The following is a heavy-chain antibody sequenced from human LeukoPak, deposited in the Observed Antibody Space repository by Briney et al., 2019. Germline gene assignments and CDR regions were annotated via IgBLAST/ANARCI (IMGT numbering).Heavy chain of an antibody. CDR2: YCCSGSAF. D-gene: IGHD3-3*01. J-gene: IGHJ4*02. Sequence: GGPLRLSCAASGFTLSRIYKMWVRQATGRGLVWIAYYCCSGSAFFYAVSVKGRFTIARDNAKNSVYLEMNSLRADDTAVYYCARSARLMKGVVEVTALDDWGQGTLVTVSS. V-gene: IGHV3-48*03. CDR1: GFTLSRIY. CDR3: ARSARLMKGVVEVTALDD.